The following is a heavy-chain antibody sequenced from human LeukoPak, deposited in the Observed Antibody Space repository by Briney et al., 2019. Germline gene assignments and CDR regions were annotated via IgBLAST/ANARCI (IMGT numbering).Heavy chain of an antibody. Sequence: ASVKVSCKTSGYTFTSYAMHWVRQAPGQRLEWMGWINAGNGNTKDSQKFHGRVTITRDTSANTAYMELSSLRSEDTAVYYCARESQHGMDVWGKGTTVTVSS. CDR2: INAGNGNT. CDR1: GYTFTSYA. CDR3: ARESQHGMDV. V-gene: IGHV1-3*01. J-gene: IGHJ6*04.